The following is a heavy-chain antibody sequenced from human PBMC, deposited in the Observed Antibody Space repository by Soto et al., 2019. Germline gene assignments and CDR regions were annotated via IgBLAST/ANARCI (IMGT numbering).Heavy chain of an antibody. D-gene: IGHD3-22*01. V-gene: IGHV2-70*01. CDR2: IDWDDDK. J-gene: IGHJ6*02. Sequence: GHTLANRTYPLSLTCHFSVLSLTTSAIRVSWIRQPPEQALEWHALIDWDDDKYYSTSLKSRLTISKDTSKNQVVLTMTNMAPVETATYYCSRRRWLSARQSYYYDDAIDVWGQGTTVTVSS. CDR3: SRRRWLSARQSYYYDDAIDV. CDR1: VLSLTTSAIR.